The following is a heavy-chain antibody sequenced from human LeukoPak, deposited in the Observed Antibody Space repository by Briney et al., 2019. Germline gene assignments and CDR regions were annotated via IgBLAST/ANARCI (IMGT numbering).Heavy chain of an antibody. Sequence: GASVTVSFKASGYIFSAYYMHWVRQAPGQGLEWMGWINPKTGDATYAQKFQGRVTMTRDTSISTAYMEVSRLTSDDTAVYYCARPGNWWFDPWGQGTLVTVSS. CDR2: INPKTGDA. D-gene: IGHD3-10*01. V-gene: IGHV1-2*02. CDR3: ARPGNWWFDP. J-gene: IGHJ5*02. CDR1: GYIFSAYY.